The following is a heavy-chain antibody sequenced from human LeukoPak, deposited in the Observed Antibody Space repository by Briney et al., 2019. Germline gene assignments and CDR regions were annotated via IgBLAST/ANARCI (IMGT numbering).Heavy chain of an antibody. Sequence: GGSLRLSCAASGFTFSSYGMHWVRRAPGKGLEWAAVISYDGSNKYYADSVKGRFTISRDNSKNTLYLQMNSLRAEDTAVYYCAKGPFPIAAAATTPFDYWGQGTLVTVSS. V-gene: IGHV3-30*18. CDR3: AKGPFPIAAAATTPFDY. CDR1: GFTFSSYG. J-gene: IGHJ4*02. CDR2: ISYDGSNK. D-gene: IGHD6-13*01.